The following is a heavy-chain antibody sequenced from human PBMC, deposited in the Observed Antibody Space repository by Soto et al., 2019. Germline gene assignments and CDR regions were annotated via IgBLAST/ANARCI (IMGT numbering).Heavy chain of an antibody. D-gene: IGHD2-15*01. V-gene: IGHV1-18*01. CDR2: ISPYSGET. CDR3: ARASRGDSGTADSCYADF. Sequence: QVQLVQSGPEVKKPGASVKVSCKASGYTFRNHGITWVRQAPGQGLEWVGWISPYSGETNYVQKFQDRVTVTTDTSQSTVYMELRGLRSYDTAVFYCARASRGDSGTADSCYADFWGQGTLGTVSS. J-gene: IGHJ4*02. CDR1: GYTFRNHG.